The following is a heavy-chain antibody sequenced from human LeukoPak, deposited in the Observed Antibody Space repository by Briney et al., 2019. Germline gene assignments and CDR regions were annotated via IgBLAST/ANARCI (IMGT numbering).Heavy chain of an antibody. J-gene: IGHJ5*02. CDR3: ARSGDDYGFDP. D-gene: IGHD5-24*01. V-gene: IGHV4-39*07. Sequence: SETLSLTCTLTGDSISSSSSYWGWIRQPPEKGLEWIGSIYYSGSTYYNTSLKSRVTISVDTSKNQFSLKLSSVTAADTAVYYCARSGDDYGFDPWGQGTLVTVSS. CDR1: GDSISSSSSY. CDR2: IYYSGST.